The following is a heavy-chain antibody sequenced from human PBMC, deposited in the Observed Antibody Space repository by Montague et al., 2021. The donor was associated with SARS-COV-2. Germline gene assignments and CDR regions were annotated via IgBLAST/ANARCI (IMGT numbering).Heavy chain of an antibody. CDR1: GFTFSRYW. CDR2: IKEDGSEK. CDR3: ARTGYFASGNYV. Sequence: SLRLSCAASGFTFSRYWMTWVRQAPGTGLEWVANIKEDGSEKYYVDSVKGRFTISRDNAKNSLSLQLNSLRAEDTAVYYCARTGYFASGNYVWGQGTLVTVSS. D-gene: IGHD3-10*01. V-gene: IGHV3-7*01. J-gene: IGHJ4*02.